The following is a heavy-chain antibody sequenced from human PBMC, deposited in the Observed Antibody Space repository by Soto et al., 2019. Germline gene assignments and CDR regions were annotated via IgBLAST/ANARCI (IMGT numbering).Heavy chain of an antibody. D-gene: IGHD3-10*01. CDR3: AGGSMVRGVSKRNWFDP. J-gene: IGHJ5*02. CDR1: GGSISCGGYY. Sequence: QVQLQESGPGLVKPSQTLSLTCTVSGGSISCGGYYWSWIRQHPGKGLEWIGYIYYSGSTYYNPSLKSRVTISVDTSKNQFSLKLSSVTAADTAVYYCAGGSMVRGVSKRNWFDPWGQGTLVTVSS. V-gene: IGHV4-31*03. CDR2: IYYSGST.